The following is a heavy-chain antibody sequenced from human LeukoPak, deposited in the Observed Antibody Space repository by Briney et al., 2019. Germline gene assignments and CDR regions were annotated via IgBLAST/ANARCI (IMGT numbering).Heavy chain of an antibody. CDR3: ARQGAYSSAIGMGY. CDR2: INTKTGNP. CDR1: GYTFTGHA. V-gene: IGHV7-4-1*02. J-gene: IGHJ4*02. D-gene: IGHD6-19*01. Sequence: ASVKVSCKASGYTFTGHAMNWVRQAPGQGPEWMGYINTKTGNPTYAQGFTGRFVFSLDTSVSTAYLQISSLKPEDTAVYYCARQGAYSSAIGMGYWGQGTLVTVSS.